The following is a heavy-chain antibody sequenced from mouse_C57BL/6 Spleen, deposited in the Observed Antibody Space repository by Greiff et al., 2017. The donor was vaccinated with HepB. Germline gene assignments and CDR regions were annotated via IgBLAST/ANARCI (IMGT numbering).Heavy chain of an antibody. CDR1: GFSLTSYG. Sequence: QVQLQQSGPGLVQPSQSLSITCTVSGFSLTSYGVHWVRQSPGKGLEWLGVIWSGGSTDYNAAFISRLSISKDNSKSQVFFKMNSLQADDTTIYYCARRGYGSRPYAMDYWGQGTSVTVSS. CDR2: IWSGGST. V-gene: IGHV2-2*01. D-gene: IGHD1-1*01. CDR3: ARRGYGSRPYAMDY. J-gene: IGHJ4*01.